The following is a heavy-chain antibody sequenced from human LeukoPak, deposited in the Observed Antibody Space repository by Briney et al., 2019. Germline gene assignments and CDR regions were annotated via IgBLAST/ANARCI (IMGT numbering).Heavy chain of an antibody. D-gene: IGHD3-22*01. CDR1: GDSVSRSDSY. Sequence: SETLSLTCSVSGDSVSRSDSYWDWIRQPPGKGLEWIGTIYYSGRTYYSPSLKSRVTMSVDPSNNQFSLTLRPVTAADTAVYYCAGRRYYDGSGYLEWGQGTLLSVSS. V-gene: IGHV4-39*01. J-gene: IGHJ1*01. CDR2: IYYSGRT. CDR3: AGRRYYDGSGYLE.